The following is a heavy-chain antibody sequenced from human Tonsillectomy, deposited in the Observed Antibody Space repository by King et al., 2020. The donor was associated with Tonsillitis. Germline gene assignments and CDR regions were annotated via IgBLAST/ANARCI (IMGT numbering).Heavy chain of an antibody. Sequence: VQLVESGAEVKKPGASVTVSCTASGYTFTSYGISWVRQAPGHGLEWMGWISAYNGNTNYAQKLQGRVTMTTDTSTSTAYMELRSLRSDDTAVYYCARENPYYDFWSGYWKGWFDPWGQGTLVTVSS. D-gene: IGHD3-3*01. CDR1: GYTFTSYG. CDR2: ISAYNGNT. V-gene: IGHV1-18*01. J-gene: IGHJ5*02. CDR3: ARENPYYDFWSGYWKGWFDP.